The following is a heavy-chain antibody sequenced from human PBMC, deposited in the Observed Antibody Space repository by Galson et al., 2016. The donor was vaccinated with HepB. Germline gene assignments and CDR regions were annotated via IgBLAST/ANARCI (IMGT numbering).Heavy chain of an antibody. D-gene: IGHD7-27*01. V-gene: IGHV3-7*01. CDR1: GFTFNTYW. CDR3: ARDLNWDSF. CDR2: INPDATET. J-gene: IGHJ4*02. Sequence: SLRLSCAASGFTFNTYWMTWVRQAPRKGLEWVASINPDATETYYVDSVKGRFTISRDNAKNPLYLQMNSLRAEDTAVYYCARDLNWDSFWGQGTLVTVSS.